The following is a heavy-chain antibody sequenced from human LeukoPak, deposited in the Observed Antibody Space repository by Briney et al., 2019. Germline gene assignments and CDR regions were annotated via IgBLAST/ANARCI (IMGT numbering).Heavy chain of an antibody. CDR1: GGSISSSSYY. Sequence: SETLSLTCTVSGGSISSSSYYWGWIRQPPGKGLEWIGGIYYSGSTYYNPSLKSRVTISVDTSKNQFSLKLSSVTAADTAVYYCASILIAAAGTLNYWGQGTLVTVSS. CDR2: IYYSGST. CDR3: ASILIAAAGTLNY. V-gene: IGHV4-39*01. J-gene: IGHJ4*02. D-gene: IGHD6-13*01.